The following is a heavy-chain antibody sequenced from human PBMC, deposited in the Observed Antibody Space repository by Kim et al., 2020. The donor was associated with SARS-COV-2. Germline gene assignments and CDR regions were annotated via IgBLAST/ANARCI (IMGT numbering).Heavy chain of an antibody. V-gene: IGHV3-53*01. Sequence: GGSLRLSCAASGFTVSSNYMSWVRQAPGKGLEWVSVIYSGGSTYYADSVKGRFTISRDNSKNTLYLQMNSLRAEDTAVYYCARDYYGSVKGGMDVWGQGTTVTVSS. CDR1: GFTVSSNY. J-gene: IGHJ6*02. CDR2: IYSGGST. CDR3: ARDYYGSVKGGMDV. D-gene: IGHD3-10*01.